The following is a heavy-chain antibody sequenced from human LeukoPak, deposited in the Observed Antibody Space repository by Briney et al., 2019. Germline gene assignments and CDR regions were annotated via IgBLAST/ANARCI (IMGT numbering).Heavy chain of an antibody. V-gene: IGHV3-73*01. Sequence: GGSLRLSCAASGFTFSGSAMHWVRQASGKGLEWVGRIRSKANSYATAYAASVKGGFTISRDDSKNTAYLQMNSLKTEDTAVYYRTSLTYYYDSSGYYYDDDAFDIWGQGTMVTVSS. J-gene: IGHJ3*02. D-gene: IGHD3-22*01. CDR2: IRSKANSYAT. CDR1: GFTFSGSA. CDR3: TSLTYYYDSSGYYYDDDAFDI.